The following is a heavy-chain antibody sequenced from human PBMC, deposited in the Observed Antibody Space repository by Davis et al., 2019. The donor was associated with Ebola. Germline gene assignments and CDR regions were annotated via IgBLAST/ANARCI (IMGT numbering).Heavy chain of an antibody. CDR3: TRDRNIVVVPAAHPNGMDV. D-gene: IGHD2-2*01. CDR1: GFTFSGSA. Sequence: PGGSLRLSCAASGFTFSGSAMHWVRQASGKGLEWVGRIRSKANSYATAYAASVKGRFTISRDDSKNTAYLQMNSLKTEDTAVYYCTRDRNIVVVPAAHPNGMDVWGQGTTVTVSS. V-gene: IGHV3-73*01. CDR2: IRSKANSYAT. J-gene: IGHJ6*02.